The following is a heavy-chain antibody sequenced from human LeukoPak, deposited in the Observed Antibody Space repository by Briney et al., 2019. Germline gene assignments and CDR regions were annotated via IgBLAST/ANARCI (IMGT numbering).Heavy chain of an antibody. J-gene: IGHJ6*02. CDR2: IKQDGSEK. V-gene: IGHV3-7*01. Sequence: GGSLRLSCAATGFTFSSYWMSWVRQAPGKGLEWVANIKQDGSEKYYVDSVKGRFTISRDNAKNSLYLQMNSLRAEDTAVYYCARDRPSYYDLLTRRNYYYGMDVWGQGTTVTVPS. CDR3: ARDRPSYYDLLTRRNYYYGMDV. D-gene: IGHD3-9*01. CDR1: GFTFSSYW.